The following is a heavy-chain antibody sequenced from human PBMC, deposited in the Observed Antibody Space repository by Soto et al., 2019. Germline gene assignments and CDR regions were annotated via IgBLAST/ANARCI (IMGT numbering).Heavy chain of an antibody. CDR1: GYTFTNYW. CDR2: IDARDSQT. J-gene: IGHJ4*02. D-gene: IGHD4-17*01. CDR3: ARHDFGDYVCSFDN. Sequence: GESLKISCKGSGYTFTNYWISWVRQMSGKGLEWMGRIDARDSQTNYSPSFQGHVTISADKSFCSVYLQWSSLKASDTAMYYCARHDFGDYVCSFDNWGQGTLVTVSS. V-gene: IGHV5-10-1*01.